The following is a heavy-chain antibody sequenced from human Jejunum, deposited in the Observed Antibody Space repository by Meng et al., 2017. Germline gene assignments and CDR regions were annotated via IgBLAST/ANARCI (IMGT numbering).Heavy chain of an antibody. CDR3: ARAWGGSAYLGAFDI. V-gene: IGHV4-59*01. J-gene: IGHJ3*02. CDR1: GGSISGYD. D-gene: IGHD3-22*01. Sequence: QGQLQESGPGLVKPAETLSLTCTVSGGSISGYDWGWIRQPPGEGLEWIGYIYYSGSTKFNPSLKSRVTISVDTSKNQFSLKLSSVIAADTAIYYCARAWGGSAYLGAFDIWGQGTVVTVSS. CDR2: IYYSGST.